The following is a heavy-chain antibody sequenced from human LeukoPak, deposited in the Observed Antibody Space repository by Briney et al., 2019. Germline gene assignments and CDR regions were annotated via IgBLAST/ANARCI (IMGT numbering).Heavy chain of an antibody. CDR1: GGSFIGYY. CDR2: INHFGST. CDR3: ARGYDSSGYTHPHVFYFDY. D-gene: IGHD3-22*01. V-gene: IGHV4-34*01. Sequence: SETLSLTCAVYGGSFIGYYWSWIRQPPGKGLEWIGEINHFGSTNYNPSLKGRVTISIDTSKNQFSLKLSSVTAADTAVYYCARGYDSSGYTHPHVFYFDYWGQGTLVTVSS. J-gene: IGHJ4*02.